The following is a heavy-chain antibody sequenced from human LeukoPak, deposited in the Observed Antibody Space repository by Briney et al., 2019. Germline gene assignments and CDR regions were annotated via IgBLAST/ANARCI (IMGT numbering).Heavy chain of an antibody. CDR2: ITSGGGYT. Sequence: GGSLRLSCAASGFTFSTYNMNWVRQAPGKGLEWVSSITSGGGYTYYADSVKGRFTTSRDNSKNTLHLQMNSLSAEDTAVYYCAKESGWFGVNDYWGQGTLVTVSS. D-gene: IGHD3-10*01. CDR1: GFTFSTYN. CDR3: AKESGWFGVNDY. J-gene: IGHJ4*02. V-gene: IGHV3-21*04.